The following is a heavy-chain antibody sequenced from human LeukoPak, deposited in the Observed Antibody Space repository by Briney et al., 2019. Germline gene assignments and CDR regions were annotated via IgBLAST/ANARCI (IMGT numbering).Heavy chain of an antibody. V-gene: IGHV1-69*05. Sequence: ASVKVSCKASGGTFSSYAISWVRQAPGQGLEWMGGIIPIFGTANYAQKFQGRVTITTDESTSTAYMELSSLRSEDTAVYYCARDRVCSGGSCYPRWFDPWGQGTLVTVSP. CDR1: GGTFSSYA. D-gene: IGHD2-15*01. CDR3: ARDRVCSGGSCYPRWFDP. CDR2: IIPIFGTA. J-gene: IGHJ5*02.